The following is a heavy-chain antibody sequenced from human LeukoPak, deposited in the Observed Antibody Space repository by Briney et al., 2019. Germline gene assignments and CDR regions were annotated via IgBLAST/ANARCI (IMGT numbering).Heavy chain of an antibody. Sequence: PSKTLSLTCTVSGGSISSYYWSWIRQPPGKGLEWIGYIYYSGSTNYNPSLKSRVTISVDTSKNQFSLKLSSVTAADTAVYYCASNRRQLWSDYYFDYWGQGTLVTVSS. CDR1: GGSISSYY. V-gene: IGHV4-59*01. J-gene: IGHJ4*02. D-gene: IGHD5-18*01. CDR2: IYYSGST. CDR3: ASNRRQLWSDYYFDY.